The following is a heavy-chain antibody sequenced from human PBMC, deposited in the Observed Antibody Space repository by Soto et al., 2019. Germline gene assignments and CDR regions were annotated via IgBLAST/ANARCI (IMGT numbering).Heavy chain of an antibody. J-gene: IGHJ5*02. CDR1: GFTFSSYG. CDR3: AKSVDYGENWFDT. CDR2: ISYDGSNK. D-gene: IGHD4-17*01. Sequence: QVQLVESGGGVVQPGRSLRLSCAASGFTFSSYGMHWVRQAPGKGLEWVAVISYDGSNKYYADSVKGRFTISRDNSKNTRYLQMNSLKAEDSAVYYCAKSVDYGENWFDTWGQGTLVTVSS. V-gene: IGHV3-30*18.